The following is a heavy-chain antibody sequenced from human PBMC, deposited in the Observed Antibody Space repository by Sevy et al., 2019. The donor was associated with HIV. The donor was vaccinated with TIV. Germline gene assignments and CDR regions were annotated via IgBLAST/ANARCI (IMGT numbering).Heavy chain of an antibody. Sequence: ASVKVSCKASGGNLHNYGINWVRQAPGQGLEWMGGLIPIFRTSTYAQNFRGRITFAADEATSTFYLEMSSLRADDTAVYYCSRDRGPAAISDALDIWGQGTMVTVSS. J-gene: IGHJ3*02. CDR3: SRDRGPAAISDALDI. D-gene: IGHD2-2*02. CDR1: GGNLHNYG. V-gene: IGHV1-69*13. CDR2: LIPIFRTS.